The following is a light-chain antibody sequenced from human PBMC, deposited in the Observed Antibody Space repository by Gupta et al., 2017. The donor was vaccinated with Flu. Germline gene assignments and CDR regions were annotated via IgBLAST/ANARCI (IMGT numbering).Light chain of an antibody. CDR2: KAS. V-gene: IGKV1-5*03. J-gene: IGKJ4*01. CDR3: LQDASFSPT. CDR1: QSGSSW. Sequence: PSPGYADVVDMETITSLGRQSGSSWLEWYQQIPGKSPRLLIYKASKRESGVPSRFSGSGSGTEFTLTISSLQPDDFGGYYCLQDASFSPTFGGGTKVEI.